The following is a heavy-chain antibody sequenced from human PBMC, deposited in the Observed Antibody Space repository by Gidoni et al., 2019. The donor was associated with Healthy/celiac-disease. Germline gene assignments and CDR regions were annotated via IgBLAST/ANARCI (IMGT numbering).Heavy chain of an antibody. J-gene: IGHJ5*02. CDR2: IYYSGSP. V-gene: IGHV4-59*01. D-gene: IGHD4-17*01. CDR3: ARVGMTTVTTLGWFDP. Sequence: QVQLQESGPGLVKPSETLSLTCTVPGGSISSYYWSWIRQPPGKGLEWIGYIYYSGSPNYNPSLKSRVTISVDTSKNQFSLKLSSVTAADTAVYYCARVGMTTVTTLGWFDPWGQGTLVTVSS. CDR1: GGSISSYY.